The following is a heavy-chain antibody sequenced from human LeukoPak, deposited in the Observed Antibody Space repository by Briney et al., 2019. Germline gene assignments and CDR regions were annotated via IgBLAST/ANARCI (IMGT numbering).Heavy chain of an antibody. J-gene: IGHJ4*02. CDR2: IYPRGST. CDR3: ARFSPRAMGNYLDF. CDR1: GGSISSGSYS. Sequence: PSETLSLTCAVSGGSISSGSYSWSWIRQPPGKGLEWIGYIYPRGSTYYNPSLKSRVILSLDKSANQFSLNLSSVTTADTAVYYCARFSPRAMGNYLDFWGQGTLVTVSS. V-gene: IGHV4-30-2*01. D-gene: IGHD7-27*01.